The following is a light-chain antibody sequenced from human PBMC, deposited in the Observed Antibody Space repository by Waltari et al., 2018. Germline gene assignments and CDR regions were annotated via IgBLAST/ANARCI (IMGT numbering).Light chain of an antibody. V-gene: IGLV2-11*01. CDR1: SSDVGGYNY. CDR3: CSYAGSYTFAVV. Sequence: QSALTQPRSVSGSPGQSVTISCTGTSSDVGGYNYVSWYQQHPGKAPKLMIYDVRKRPSGVPDLFSCSKSGNTSSLTISGLQAEDEADYYCCSYAGSYTFAVVFGGGTKLTVL. J-gene: IGLJ2*01. CDR2: DVR.